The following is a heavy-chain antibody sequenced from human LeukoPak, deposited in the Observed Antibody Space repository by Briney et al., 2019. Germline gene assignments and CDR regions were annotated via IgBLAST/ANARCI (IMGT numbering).Heavy chain of an antibody. Sequence: SETLSLTCAVYGGSFSGYYWSWIRQPPGKGLEWIGEINHSGSTNYNPSLKSRVTISVDTSKNQFSLKLSSVTAADTAVYYCARGDSSGYYDARTLDIWGQGTMVTVSS. CDR2: INHSGST. CDR1: GGSFSGYY. J-gene: IGHJ3*02. V-gene: IGHV4-34*01. CDR3: ARGDSSGYYDARTLDI. D-gene: IGHD3-22*01.